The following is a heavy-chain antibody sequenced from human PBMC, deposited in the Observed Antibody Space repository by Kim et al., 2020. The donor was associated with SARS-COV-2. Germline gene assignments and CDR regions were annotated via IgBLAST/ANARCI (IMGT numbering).Heavy chain of an antibody. CDR3: ARGTTAEDY. J-gene: IGHJ4*02. CDR1: GGSFSGYY. Sequence: SETLSLTYAVYGGSFSGYYWSWIRQPPGKGLEWIGEINHSGSTNYNPSLKSRVTISVDTSKNQFSLKLSSVTAADTAVYYCARGTTAEDYWGQGTLVTVSS. CDR2: INHSGST. V-gene: IGHV4-34*01.